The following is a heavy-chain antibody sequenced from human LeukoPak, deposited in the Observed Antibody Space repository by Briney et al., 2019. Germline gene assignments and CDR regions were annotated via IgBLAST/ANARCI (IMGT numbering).Heavy chain of an antibody. Sequence: GASVKVSCKASGGTFSSYAISWVRQAPGQGLEWMGWINPNTGDTNYAQKFQGRVTMTRDTSISTAYMDLSRLRSDDTALYYCASRAVVSLISWGQGTLVTVSS. J-gene: IGHJ5*02. CDR3: ASRAVVSLIS. CDR2: INPNTGDT. D-gene: IGHD3-22*01. CDR1: GGTFSSYA. V-gene: IGHV1-2*02.